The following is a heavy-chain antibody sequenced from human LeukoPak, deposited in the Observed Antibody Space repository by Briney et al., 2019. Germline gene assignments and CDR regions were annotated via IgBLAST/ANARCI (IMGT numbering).Heavy chain of an antibody. Sequence: GGSLRVSCTASGFTFGDYARSWGRQAPGKGGGWVGFIRRKAYGGTTEYAASVKGRFTISRDDSKSIAYLQMNSLKTDDTAVYYCTRSITMVRGAYMDVWGKGTTVTVSS. CDR1: GFTFGDYA. CDR2: IRRKAYGGTT. J-gene: IGHJ6*03. V-gene: IGHV3-49*04. CDR3: TRSITMVRGAYMDV. D-gene: IGHD3-10*01.